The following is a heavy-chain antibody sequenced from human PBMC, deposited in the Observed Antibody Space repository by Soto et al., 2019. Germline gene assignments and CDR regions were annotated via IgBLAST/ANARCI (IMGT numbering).Heavy chain of an antibody. CDR2: ISGSGGTT. CDR3: AKVRSNGWYRCC. Sequence: HPGGSLRLSCAASGFTFSNYAMSWVRQAPGKGLECGSAISGSGGTTYYADSVKGRFTISRVNSKNTMYLQVNSLRAEDTAIYYFAKVRSNGWYRCCRGKETLV. D-gene: IGHD6-19*01. CDR1: GFTFSNYA. V-gene: IGHV3-23*01. J-gene: IGHJ4*02.